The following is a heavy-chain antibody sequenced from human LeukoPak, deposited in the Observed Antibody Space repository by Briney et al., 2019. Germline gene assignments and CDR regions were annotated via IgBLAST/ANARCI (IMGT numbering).Heavy chain of an antibody. V-gene: IGHV3-30-3*01. Sequence: GRSLRPSCAASGFTFSSYAMHWVRQAPGKGLEWVAVISYDGSNKYYADSVKGRFTISRDNSKNTLYLQMNSLRAEDTAVYYCARDFDQSQGYYYYGMDVWGQGTTVTVSS. CDR3: ARDFDQSQGYYYYGMDV. J-gene: IGHJ6*02. CDR2: ISYDGSNK. CDR1: GFTFSSYA.